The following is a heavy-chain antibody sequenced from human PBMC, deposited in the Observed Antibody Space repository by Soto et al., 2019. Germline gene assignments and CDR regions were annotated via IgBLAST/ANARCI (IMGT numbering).Heavy chain of an antibody. J-gene: IGHJ6*02. CDR2: ISTYNGDT. Sequence: GASVKVSCKASGYTFSTSGMSWLRQAPGQGLEWMGWISTYNGDTNDAPKFQDRVTMTSDTSTSTVYMELRSLRSDDTAVYYCGRDLYQSVFYYGMDVWGQGTTVTVSS. CDR1: GYTFSTSG. D-gene: IGHD2-2*01. CDR3: GRDLYQSVFYYGMDV. V-gene: IGHV1-18*01.